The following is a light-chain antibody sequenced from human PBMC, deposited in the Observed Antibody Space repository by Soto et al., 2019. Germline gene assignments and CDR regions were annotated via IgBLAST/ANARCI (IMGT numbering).Light chain of an antibody. Sequence: EIVLTQSPGTLSLSPGERATLSCRASQSVSSSYLAWYQQKPGPAPRPLIYGASSRAIGIPDRFSGSGSGTDFTLTISRLEPADFAVYYCQQYGSSPWTFGQGTKVEIK. CDR1: QSVSSSY. J-gene: IGKJ1*01. V-gene: IGKV3-20*01. CDR3: QQYGSSPWT. CDR2: GAS.